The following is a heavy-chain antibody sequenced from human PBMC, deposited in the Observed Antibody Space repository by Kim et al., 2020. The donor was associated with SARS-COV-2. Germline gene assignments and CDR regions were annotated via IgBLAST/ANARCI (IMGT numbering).Heavy chain of an antibody. J-gene: IGHJ6*01. CDR1: GYTFTSYY. CDR2: INPSGGST. D-gene: IGHD3-10*01. Sequence: ASVKVSCKASGYTFTSYYMHWVRQAPGQGLEWMGIINPSGGSTSYAQKFQGRVTMTRDTSTSTVYMELSSLRSEDTAVYYCARSGASWALVRGVIGYNYYGMDVWGQWTTVTVSS. V-gene: IGHV1-46*01. CDR3: ARSGASWALVRGVIGYNYYGMDV.